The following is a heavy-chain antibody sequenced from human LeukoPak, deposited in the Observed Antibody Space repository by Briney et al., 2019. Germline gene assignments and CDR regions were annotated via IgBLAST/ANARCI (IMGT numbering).Heavy chain of an antibody. V-gene: IGHV3-23*01. CDR3: ARRSGIDKGNFDY. CDR2: ITGSGASM. Sequence: GGSLRLSCAASGFTFSDYYMSWIRQAPGKGLEWVSAITGSGASMNYADSVKGRFTISRDTSKSTVYLEMNSLRDEDTAKYYCARRSGIDKGNFDYWGQGTLVTVSS. J-gene: IGHJ4*02. CDR1: GFTFSDYY. D-gene: IGHD3-10*01.